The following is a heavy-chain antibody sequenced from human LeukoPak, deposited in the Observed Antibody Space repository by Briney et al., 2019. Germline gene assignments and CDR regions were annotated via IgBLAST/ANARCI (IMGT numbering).Heavy chain of an antibody. Sequence: SETLSLTCTVSGGSISSYYWSWIRQPAGKGLEWIGRIYSSGSTNYNPSLKSRVTISVDRSKNQFSLKLSSVTAADMAVYYCARAGVYGGNYFDYWGQGTLVTVSS. CDR1: GGSISSYY. V-gene: IGHV4-4*07. D-gene: IGHD4-23*01. CDR2: IYSSGST. J-gene: IGHJ4*02. CDR3: ARAGVYGGNYFDY.